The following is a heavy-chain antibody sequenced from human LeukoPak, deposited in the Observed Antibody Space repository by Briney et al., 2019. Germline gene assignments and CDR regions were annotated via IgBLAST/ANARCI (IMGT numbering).Heavy chain of an antibody. D-gene: IGHD3-3*01. V-gene: IGHV4-30-4*01. CDR1: GGSISSGDYY. Sequence: PSETLSLTCTVSGGSISSGDYYWSWIRQPPGKCLEWIGYIYYSGSTYYNPSLKSRVTISVDTSKNQFSLKLSSVTAADTAVYYCARYGITIFGVVIITWGQGTLVTVSS. CDR2: IYYSGST. CDR3: ARYGITIFGVVIIT. J-gene: IGHJ5*02.